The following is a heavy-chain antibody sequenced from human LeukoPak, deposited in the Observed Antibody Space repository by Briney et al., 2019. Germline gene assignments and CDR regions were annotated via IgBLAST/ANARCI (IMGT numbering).Heavy chain of an antibody. CDR3: ARQEDYYGSGSYYISY. D-gene: IGHD3-10*01. J-gene: IGHJ4*02. Sequence: SETLSLTCTVSGGSISSSSYYWGWIRQPPGKGLEWIGRIYYSGSTYYNPSLKSRVTISVDTSKNQFFLKLSSVTAADTAVYYCARQEDYYGSGSYYISYWGQGTLVTVSS. CDR1: GGSISSSSYY. V-gene: IGHV4-39*01. CDR2: IYYSGST.